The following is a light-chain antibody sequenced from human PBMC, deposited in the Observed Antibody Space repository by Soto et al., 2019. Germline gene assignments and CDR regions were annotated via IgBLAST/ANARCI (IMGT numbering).Light chain of an antibody. CDR3: ATWDDSLNGYV. Sequence: QSVLTQPPSASGTPGQRVTISCSGSSSSIGSNAVNWYQQVPGTAPKLLIYSNNQRPSGVPDRFSGSKSGTSASLAISGLQSEDEADYYCATWDDSLNGYVFGTGTKLTVL. CDR1: SSSIGSNA. J-gene: IGLJ1*01. CDR2: SNN. V-gene: IGLV1-44*01.